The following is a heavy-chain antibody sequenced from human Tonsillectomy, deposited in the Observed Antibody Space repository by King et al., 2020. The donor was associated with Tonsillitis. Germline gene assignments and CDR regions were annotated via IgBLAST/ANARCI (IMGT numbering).Heavy chain of an antibody. CDR2: ITWNSGII. J-gene: IGHJ4*02. Sequence: EVQLVESGGGLVQPGRSLRLSCAASGFTFDDYAMHWVRQAPGKGLEWVSSITWNSGIISYADSAKGRFTISRDNAKNSLYLHMNSLRPEDTAFYYCAKDRDAYSHYYFDYWGQGTLVTVSS. CDR1: GFTFDDYA. CDR3: AKDRDAYSHYYFDY. D-gene: IGHD4-11*01. V-gene: IGHV3-9*01.